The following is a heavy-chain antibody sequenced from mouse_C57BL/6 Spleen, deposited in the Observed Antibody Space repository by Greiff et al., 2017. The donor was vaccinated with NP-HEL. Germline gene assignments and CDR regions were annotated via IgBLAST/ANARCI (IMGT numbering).Heavy chain of an antibody. Sequence: EVQLVESGPGLVKPSQSLSLTCSVTGYSITSGYYWNWIRQFPGNKLEWMGYISYDGSNNYNPSLKNRISITRDTSKNQFFLKLNSVTTEDTATYYCARAGYYYGSSTYFDYWGQGTTLTVSS. V-gene: IGHV3-6*01. CDR3: ARAGYYYGSSTYFDY. D-gene: IGHD1-1*01. CDR1: GYSITSGYY. J-gene: IGHJ2*01. CDR2: ISYDGSN.